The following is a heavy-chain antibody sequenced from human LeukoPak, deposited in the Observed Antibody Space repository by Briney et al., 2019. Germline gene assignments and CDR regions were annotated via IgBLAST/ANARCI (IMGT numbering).Heavy chain of an antibody. V-gene: IGHV1-69*13. J-gene: IGHJ4*02. D-gene: IGHD2-2*02. Sequence: SVKVSCKAPGGIFSSYAISWVRQAPGQGLEWMGGIIPIFGTANYAQKFQGRVTITADESTSTAYMELSSLRSEDTAVYYCATCARNFYCYRFDYWGQGTLVTVSS. CDR1: GGIFSSYA. CDR2: IIPIFGTA. CDR3: ATCARNFYCYRFDY.